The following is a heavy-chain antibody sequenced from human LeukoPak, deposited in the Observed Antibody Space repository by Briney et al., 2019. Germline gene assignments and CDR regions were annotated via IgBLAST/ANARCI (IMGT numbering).Heavy chain of an antibody. CDR3: ARETYVWGIDY. V-gene: IGHV3-7*01. CDR1: GFLLYRCS. Sequence: GGPLSLLCAACGFLLYRCSVMRARHARGGGGEGVANKKQYGSEIYYVDSVKGRFAISRDNAKNSLYLQMNSLRAEDTAVYYCARETYVWGIDYWGQGTLVTVSS. D-gene: IGHD3-16*01. J-gene: IGHJ4*02. CDR2: KKQYGSEI.